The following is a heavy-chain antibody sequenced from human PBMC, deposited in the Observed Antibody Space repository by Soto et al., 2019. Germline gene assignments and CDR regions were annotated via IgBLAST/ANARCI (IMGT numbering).Heavy chain of an antibody. V-gene: IGHV3-30-3*01. D-gene: IGHD2-2*01. J-gene: IGHJ6*02. CDR1: GFTFSSYA. Sequence: GGSLRLSCAASGFTFSSYAMHWVRQAPGKGLEWVAVISYDGSNKYYADSVKGRFTISRDNSKNTLYLQMNSLRAEDTAVYYCARYCISTSCYAVGAPYGMDVWGQGTTVTVSS. CDR3: ARYCISTSCYAVGAPYGMDV. CDR2: ISYDGSNK.